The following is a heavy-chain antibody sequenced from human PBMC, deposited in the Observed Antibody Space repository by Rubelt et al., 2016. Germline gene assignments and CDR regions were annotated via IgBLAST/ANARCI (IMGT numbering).Heavy chain of an antibody. V-gene: IGHV1-3*01. CDR2: INAGNGNT. Sequence: QVQLVQSGAEVKKPGASVKVSCKASGYTFTSYAMHWVRQAPGQRLGWMGWINAGNGNTKYSQKFQGRVTITRDTSARTAYMELSSLRSEDTAVYYCARMRGPYSSSGGEFDPWGQGTLVTVSS. D-gene: IGHD6-13*01. CDR1: GYTFTSYA. J-gene: IGHJ5*02. CDR3: ARMRGPYSSSGGEFDP.